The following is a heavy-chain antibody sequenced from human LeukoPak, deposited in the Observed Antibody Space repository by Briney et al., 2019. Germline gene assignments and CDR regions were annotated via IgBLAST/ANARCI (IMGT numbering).Heavy chain of an antibody. J-gene: IGHJ5*02. V-gene: IGHV4-34*01. CDR3: ARAKGYSYGLRFDP. CDR2: INHSGST. D-gene: IGHD5-18*01. CDR1: GGSFSCYY. Sequence: SETLSLTCAVYGGSFSCYYWSWIRQPPGKGLEWIGEINHSGSTNYNPSLKSRVTISVDTSKNQFSLKLSSVTAADTAVYYCARAKGYSYGLRFDPWGQGTLVTVSS.